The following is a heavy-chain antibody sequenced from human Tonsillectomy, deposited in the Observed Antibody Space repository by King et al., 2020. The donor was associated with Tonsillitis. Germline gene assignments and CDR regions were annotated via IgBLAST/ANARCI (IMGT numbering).Heavy chain of an antibody. Sequence: VQLPQWGAGLLKPSETLSLTCAVYGGSFSGYYWNWIRQPPGKGLEWIGESNHYGSTNYNPSLKSRVTISADTSKNQFSLKLTSVTAADTAVYYCARGGFDILTGYYNVYWGQGTLVTVSS. CDR1: GGSFSGYY. J-gene: IGHJ4*02. D-gene: IGHD3-9*01. CDR3: ARGGFDILTGYYNVY. V-gene: IGHV4-34*01. CDR2: SNHYGST.